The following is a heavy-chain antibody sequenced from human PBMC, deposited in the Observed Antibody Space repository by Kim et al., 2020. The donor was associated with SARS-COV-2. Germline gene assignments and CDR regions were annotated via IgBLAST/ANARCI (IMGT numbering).Heavy chain of an antibody. CDR2: ISSNGGST. CDR3: VKGQAHPKTGERDAFDI. Sequence: GGSLRLSCSASGFTFSSYAMHWVRQAPGKGLEYVSAISSNGGSTYYADSVKGRFTISRDNSKNTLYLQMSSLRAEDTAVYYCVKGQAHPKTGERDAFDIWGQGTMVTVSS. CDR1: GFTFSSYA. V-gene: IGHV3-64D*06. D-gene: IGHD7-27*01. J-gene: IGHJ3*02.